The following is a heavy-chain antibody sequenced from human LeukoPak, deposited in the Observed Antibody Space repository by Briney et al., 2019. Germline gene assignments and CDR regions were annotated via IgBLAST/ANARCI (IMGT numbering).Heavy chain of an antibody. CDR3: AKEPIVAVNGPV. CDR1: GFTFSSYG. V-gene: IGHV3-23*01. CDR2: ISSSGGST. J-gene: IGHJ6*04. D-gene: IGHD6-13*01. Sequence: PGGSLRLSCAASGFTFSSYGMSWVRQTPGKGLEWVSAISSSGGSTYYADSVKGRFTISRDNSKNTLFLQMSSLRAEDTAVYYCAKEPIVAVNGPVWGIGTTVTISS.